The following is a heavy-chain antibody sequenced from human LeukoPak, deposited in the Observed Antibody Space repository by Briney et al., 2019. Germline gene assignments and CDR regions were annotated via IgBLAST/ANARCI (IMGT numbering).Heavy chain of an antibody. V-gene: IGHV1-2*02. Sequence: ASVKVSCKASGYTFTGYYMHWVRQAPGQGLEWMGWINPNSGGTNYAQKFQGRVTMTEDTSTDTAYMELSSLRSEDTAVYYCATKGWNAEKRYWGQGTLVTVSS. J-gene: IGHJ4*02. CDR2: INPNSGGT. D-gene: IGHD1-1*01. CDR3: ATKGWNAEKRY. CDR1: GYTFTGYY.